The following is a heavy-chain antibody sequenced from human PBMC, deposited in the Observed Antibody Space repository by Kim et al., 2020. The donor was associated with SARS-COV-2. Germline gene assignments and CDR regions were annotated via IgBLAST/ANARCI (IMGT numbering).Heavy chain of an antibody. V-gene: IGHV4-39*01. Sequence: SETLSLTCTVSGGSISNTSYYWGWIRQPPGKGLEWIGSIYYSGSTYYNPSLKSRVTISVDTSKNQVSLKLSSVAAADTAVYYCARHNGLSYGPLTYWGQGTLVTVSS. CDR1: GGSISNTSYY. CDR2: IYYSGST. D-gene: IGHD3-16*01. CDR3: ARHNGLSYGPLTY. J-gene: IGHJ4*02.